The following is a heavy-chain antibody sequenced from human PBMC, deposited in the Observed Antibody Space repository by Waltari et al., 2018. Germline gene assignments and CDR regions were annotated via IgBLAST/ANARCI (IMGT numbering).Heavy chain of an antibody. CDR1: GFTFSSYS. CDR2: ISSSSSYI. Sequence: EVQLVESGGGLVKPGGSLRLSCAASGFTFSSYSMNWVRQAPGKGREWVSSISSSSSYIYYADSVKGRFTISRDNAKNSLYLQMNSLRAEDTAVYYCARLGAAADYYYYMDVWGKGTTVTVSS. J-gene: IGHJ6*03. D-gene: IGHD6-13*01. V-gene: IGHV3-21*01. CDR3: ARLGAAADYYYYMDV.